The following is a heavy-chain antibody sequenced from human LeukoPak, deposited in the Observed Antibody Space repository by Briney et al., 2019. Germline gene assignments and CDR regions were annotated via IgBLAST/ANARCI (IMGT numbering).Heavy chain of an antibody. Sequence: KTGGSLRLSCAVSGFTFSDYYMTWIRNAPGKGMEWVSHISSSGSYTNYADSVEGRLTISRDNANNSLYLQMNSLRAEDTAVYYGARSNVAAGLFDSWGQGTLVTVSS. V-gene: IGHV3-11*03. J-gene: IGHJ4*02. CDR1: GFTFSDYY. D-gene: IGHD6-13*01. CDR2: ISSSGSYT. CDR3: ARSNVAAGLFDS.